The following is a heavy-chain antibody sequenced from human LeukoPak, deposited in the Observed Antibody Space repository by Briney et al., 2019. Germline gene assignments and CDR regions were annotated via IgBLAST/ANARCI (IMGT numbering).Heavy chain of an antibody. Sequence: SETLSLTCTVSGGSISRYYWSWIRQPAGKGLEWIGRIYTSGSTNYNPSLKSRVTISVDKSKNQFSLNLSSVTAADTAVYYCARGYSGYYFDYWGQGTLVTVSS. CDR3: ARGYSGYYFDY. V-gene: IGHV4-4*07. D-gene: IGHD5-18*01. CDR2: IYTSGST. CDR1: GGSISRYY. J-gene: IGHJ4*02.